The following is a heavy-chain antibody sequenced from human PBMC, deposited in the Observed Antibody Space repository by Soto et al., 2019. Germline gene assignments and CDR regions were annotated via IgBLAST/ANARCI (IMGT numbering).Heavy chain of an antibody. Sequence: QVQLVQSGAEEKKPGASVKVSCKASGYTFTSYAMHWVRQAPGQRLEWMGWINAGNGNTKYSQKFQGRVTITRDKSASTAYMELSSLRSEDTAVYYCASNHLGNTTYGMDVWGQGTTVTVSS. CDR1: GYTFTSYA. D-gene: IGHD1-7*01. V-gene: IGHV1-3*05. J-gene: IGHJ6*02. CDR2: INAGNGNT. CDR3: ASNHLGNTTYGMDV.